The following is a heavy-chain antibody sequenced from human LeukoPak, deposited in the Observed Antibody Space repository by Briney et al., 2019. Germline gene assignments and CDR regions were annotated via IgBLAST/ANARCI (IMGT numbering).Heavy chain of an antibody. CDR3: AREAGMDGSGSYCIDY. CDR2: IYTSGST. D-gene: IGHD3-10*01. CDR1: GGSTSSYY. V-gene: IGHV4-4*07. J-gene: IGHJ4*02. Sequence: SETLSLTCTVSGGSTSSYYWSWIRQPAGKGLEWIGRIYTSGSTNYNPSLKSRVTMSVDTSKNQFSLKLSSVTAADTAVYYCAREAGMDGSGSYCIDYWGQGTLVTVSS.